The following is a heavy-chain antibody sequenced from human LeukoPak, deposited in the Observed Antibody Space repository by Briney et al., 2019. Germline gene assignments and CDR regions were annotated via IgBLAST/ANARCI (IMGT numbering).Heavy chain of an antibody. D-gene: IGHD3-22*01. V-gene: IGHV3-23*01. CDR1: GFTLSRYA. CDR3: AKGSYYDCSGSFYFDY. J-gene: IGHJ4*02. Sequence: GGSLRLSCAVSGFTLSRYAMSGVRQAPGKGVEWVLGIRGSGDNTCYADSVKGRFTISRDNSKNTLDVQENSLGTEDTAAYYGAKGSYYDCSGSFYFDYWGQGTLVNVSS. CDR2: IRGSGDNT.